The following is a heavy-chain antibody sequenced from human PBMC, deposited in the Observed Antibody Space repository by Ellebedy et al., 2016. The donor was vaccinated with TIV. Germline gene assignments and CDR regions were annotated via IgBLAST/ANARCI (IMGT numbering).Heavy chain of an antibody. CDR1: GYSFISHG. V-gene: IGHV1-18*01. Sequence: AASVKVSCKASGYSFISHGISWVRQAPGQGLQWMGWVTAYNRDTYYAQNFQGRVTFTTDTSSSQAYMELRSLRSDDTGVYYCARGAMALSWGQGTLVTVSS. D-gene: IGHD5-24*01. CDR2: VTAYNRDT. J-gene: IGHJ5*02. CDR3: ARGAMALS.